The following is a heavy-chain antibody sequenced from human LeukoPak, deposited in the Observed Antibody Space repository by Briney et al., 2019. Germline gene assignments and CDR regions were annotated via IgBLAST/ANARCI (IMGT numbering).Heavy chain of an antibody. Sequence: GGSLRLSCAASGFTVSSNYMSWVRQAPGKGLEWVSVIYSGGSTYYADSVKGRFTISRDNSKNTLYLQMNSPRAEDTAVYYCARDPPYYYDSSGYRNWFDPWGQGTLVTVSS. CDR3: ARDPPYYYDSSGYRNWFDP. V-gene: IGHV3-66*01. J-gene: IGHJ5*02. D-gene: IGHD3-22*01. CDR1: GFTVSSNY. CDR2: IYSGGST.